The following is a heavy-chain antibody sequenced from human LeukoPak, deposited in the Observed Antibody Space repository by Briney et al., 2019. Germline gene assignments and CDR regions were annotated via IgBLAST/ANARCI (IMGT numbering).Heavy chain of an antibody. CDR3: AKFTTYYDFWSGYDY. Sequence: GGSLRLSCAASGFTFTTYWMNWVRQAPGKGLEWVANIKQDGSEKYYVDSVKGRFTISRDNSKNTLYLQMNSLRAEDTAVYYCAKFTTYYDFWSGYDYWGQGTLVTVSS. CDR1: GFTFTTYW. CDR2: IKQDGSEK. V-gene: IGHV3-7*01. J-gene: IGHJ4*02. D-gene: IGHD3-3*01.